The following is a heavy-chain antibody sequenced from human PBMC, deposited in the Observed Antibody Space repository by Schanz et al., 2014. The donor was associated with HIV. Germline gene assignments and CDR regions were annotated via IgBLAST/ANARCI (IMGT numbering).Heavy chain of an antibody. CDR1: GFTFSTYS. V-gene: IGHV3-48*04. J-gene: IGHJ6*02. D-gene: IGHD3-3*01. CDR3: ARPDYDFRVDV. Sequence: EVQLVESGGGLVQPGRSLRLSCAASGFTFSTYSMNWVRQAPGKGLEWVSYISGGGNTIYYADSVKGRFTISRDNAKNSLSLQMNSLRAEDTAVYYCARPDYDFRVDVWGQGTTVTVSS. CDR2: ISGGGNTI.